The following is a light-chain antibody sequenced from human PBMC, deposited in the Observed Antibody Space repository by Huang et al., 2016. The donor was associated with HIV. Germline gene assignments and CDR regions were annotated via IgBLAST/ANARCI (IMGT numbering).Light chain of an antibody. Sequence: DIQMTQSPSTLSASVGDRVTITCRASQSVSSWLAWYQQKPGKAPKLLIYRASSLESGVPSRFGGSGSGSEFTLTISSLQPDDFATYYCQQYNGYSPVTFGQGTKLEIK. V-gene: IGKV1-5*03. J-gene: IGKJ2*01. CDR3: QQYNGYSPVT. CDR2: RAS. CDR1: QSVSSW.